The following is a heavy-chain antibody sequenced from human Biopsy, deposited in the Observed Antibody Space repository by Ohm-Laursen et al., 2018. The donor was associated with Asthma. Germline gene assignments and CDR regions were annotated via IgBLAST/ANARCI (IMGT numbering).Heavy chain of an antibody. V-gene: IGHV4-30-4*01. CDR1: GASIKTDDHY. Sequence: SQTLSLTCTVSGASIKTDDHYWSWLRQTPGKGLEWFGFIHYSGSTSYNPSLKGGVTISVDTTKNQFSLKLSSVTAADTAFYYCARASVADSSNGFDPWGQGTLVTVSS. CDR3: ARASVADSSNGFDP. CDR2: IHYSGST. D-gene: IGHD6-19*01. J-gene: IGHJ5*02.